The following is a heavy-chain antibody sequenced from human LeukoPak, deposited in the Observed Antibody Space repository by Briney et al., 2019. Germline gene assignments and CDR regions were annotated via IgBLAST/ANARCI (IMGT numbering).Heavy chain of an antibody. CDR3: AKDNRRHYTSGPNPDSLH. CDR2: ISWNSGSI. CDR1: GFIFNNYA. Sequence: GGSLRLSCAGSGFIFNNYAMHWVRQPPGKGLEWVSGISWNSGSIDYADSVKGRFTISRDNAKNSLYLQMNSLRVEDAAFYYCAKDNRRHYTSGPNPDSLHWGQGALVTVSS. J-gene: IGHJ4*02. D-gene: IGHD6-19*01. V-gene: IGHV3-9*01.